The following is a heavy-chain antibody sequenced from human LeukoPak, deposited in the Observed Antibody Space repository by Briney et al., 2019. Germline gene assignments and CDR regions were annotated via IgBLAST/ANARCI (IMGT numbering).Heavy chain of an antibody. CDR2: ISGSGGGT. CDR1: GFTFSSYG. V-gene: IGHV3-23*01. J-gene: IGHJ4*02. CDR3: ARGVEGEDY. D-gene: IGHD3-16*01. Sequence: PGGTLRLSCAASGFTFSSYGMSWVRQAPGKGLEWVSAISGSGGGTYYADSVKGRFTISRDNSKNTLYLQMNSLRAEDTAVYYCARGVEGEDYWGQGTLVTVSS.